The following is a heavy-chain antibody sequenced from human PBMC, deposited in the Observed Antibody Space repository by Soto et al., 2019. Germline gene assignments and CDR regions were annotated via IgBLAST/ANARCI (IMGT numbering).Heavy chain of an antibody. Sequence: QVQLVQSGAEVKKPGASVKVSCKASGYTFTSYHMHWVRQAPGQGLEWMGIINPSGGSTSYAQKFQGRVTMTRDTSTSTVYMELSSLRSEDTAVYYCASGKYSSGWSVWYFDLWGRGTLVTVSS. CDR2: INPSGGST. J-gene: IGHJ2*01. V-gene: IGHV1-46*03. CDR1: GYTFTSYH. D-gene: IGHD6-19*01. CDR3: ASGKYSSGWSVWYFDL.